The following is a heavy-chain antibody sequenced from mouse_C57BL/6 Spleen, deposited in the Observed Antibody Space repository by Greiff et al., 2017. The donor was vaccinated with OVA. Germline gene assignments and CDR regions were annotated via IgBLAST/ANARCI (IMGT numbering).Heavy chain of an antibody. CDR1: GYAFSSSW. V-gene: IGHV1-82*01. CDR3: ARRNYYGSSPHFDY. Sequence: QVQLQQSGPELVKPGASVKISCKASGYAFSSSWMNWVKQRPGKGLEWIGRIYPGDGDTNYNGKFKGKATLTADKSSSTAYMQLSSLTSEDSAVYFCARRNYYGSSPHFDYWGQGTTLTVSS. D-gene: IGHD1-1*01. J-gene: IGHJ2*01. CDR2: IYPGDGDT.